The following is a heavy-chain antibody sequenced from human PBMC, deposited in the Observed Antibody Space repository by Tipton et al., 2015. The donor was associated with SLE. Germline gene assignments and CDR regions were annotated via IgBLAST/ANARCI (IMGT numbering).Heavy chain of an antibody. Sequence: SLRLSCAASGFTFRNYWMHWIRQAPGKGLVWVSRINEDGTITSYEDSVKGRFTISRDNSKNTLYLQMTSLRAEDTAVYYCAKRSDSYYYMDVWGKGTTVTVSS. V-gene: IGHV3-74*01. CDR3: AKRSDSYYYMDV. J-gene: IGHJ6*03. CDR2: INEDGTIT. CDR1: GFTFRNYW. D-gene: IGHD6-25*01.